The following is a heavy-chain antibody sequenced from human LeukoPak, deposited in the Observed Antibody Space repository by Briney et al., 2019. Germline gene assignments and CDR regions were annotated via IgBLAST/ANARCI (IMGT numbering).Heavy chain of an antibody. CDR3: AKDRYSSGWYYFDY. CDR2: ISYDGSNK. Sequence: PGGSLRLPCAASGFTFSSYGMHWVRQAPGKGLEWVAVISYDGSNKYYADSVKGRFTISRDNSKNTLYLQMNSLRAEDTAVYYCAKDRYSSGWYYFDYWGQGTLVTVSS. CDR1: GFTFSSYG. D-gene: IGHD6-19*01. J-gene: IGHJ4*02. V-gene: IGHV3-30*18.